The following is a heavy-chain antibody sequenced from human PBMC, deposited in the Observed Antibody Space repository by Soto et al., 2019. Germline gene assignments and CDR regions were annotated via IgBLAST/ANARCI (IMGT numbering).Heavy chain of an antibody. CDR3: AKGPEYDILTGCDY. Sequence: EVQLLESGGGFVQPGESLRLSCAASGFTFSLSAMSWVRQAPGRGLDWVSSLSGGGSTTDYADSVKGRCTISRDNSKNTVHLQMNRLRAEDTAVYYCAKGPEYDILTGCDYWGQGALVTVSS. CDR2: LSGGGSTT. V-gene: IGHV3-23*01. CDR1: GFTFSLSA. J-gene: IGHJ4*02. D-gene: IGHD3-9*01.